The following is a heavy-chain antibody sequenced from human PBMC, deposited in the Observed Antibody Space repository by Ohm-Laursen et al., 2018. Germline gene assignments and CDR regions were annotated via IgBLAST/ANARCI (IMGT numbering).Heavy chain of an antibody. J-gene: IGHJ5*02. V-gene: IGHV1-8*01. D-gene: IGHD4-23*01. CDR1: GYTFINYD. CDR3: ARAVRYQLLSDP. Sequence: EASVKVSCKTSGYTFINYDIHWVRQASGQGLEWMGWMNPKSGDTGYARKFRGRVSMTSDSSISTAYMELYSLTSEDTATYYCARAVRYQLLSDPWGQGTLVTVSS. CDR2: MNPKSGDT.